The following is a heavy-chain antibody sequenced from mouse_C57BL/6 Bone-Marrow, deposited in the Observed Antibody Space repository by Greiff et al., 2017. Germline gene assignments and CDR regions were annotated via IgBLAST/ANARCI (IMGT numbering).Heavy chain of an antibody. CDR3: AREGDYSWFAY. D-gene: IGHD2-4*01. CDR1: GYTFTDYY. V-gene: IGHV1-19*01. CDR2: INPYNGGT. Sequence: DVQLQESGPVLVKPGASVKMSCKASGYTFTDYYMSWVKQSHGKSLEWIGVINPYNGGTSYNQKFKGKATLTVDKSSSTAYMELNSLTSEDSAVYYCAREGDYSWFAYWGQGTLVTVSA. J-gene: IGHJ3*01.